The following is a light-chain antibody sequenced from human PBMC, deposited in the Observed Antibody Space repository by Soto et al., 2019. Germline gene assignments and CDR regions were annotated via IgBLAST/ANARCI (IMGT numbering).Light chain of an antibody. CDR1: QSISMW. CDR2: EAS. J-gene: IGKJ2*01. V-gene: IGKV1-5*03. CDR3: QHYDGYPYT. Sequence: DIQMTQSPSTLSVSVGDRVTITCRASQSISMWLAWFQQKPGKAPKLVIHEASSLQSGVPSRFSGSGSGTEFTLTISNLQPDDSATYYCQHYDGYPYTFGQGTKLEI.